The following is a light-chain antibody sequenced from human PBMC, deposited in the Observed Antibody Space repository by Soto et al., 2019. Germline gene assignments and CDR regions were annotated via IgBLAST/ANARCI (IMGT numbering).Light chain of an antibody. Sequence: EIVMTQSPATLSVSPVERATLSCRASQTVLSNLAWYQQKPGQAPRLLIYDASNRATGIPARFSGSGSGTDFTLTISSLEPEDFAVYYCQQRSNWPLTFGGGTKVDIK. J-gene: IGKJ4*01. CDR1: QTVLSN. V-gene: IGKV3-11*01. CDR2: DAS. CDR3: QQRSNWPLT.